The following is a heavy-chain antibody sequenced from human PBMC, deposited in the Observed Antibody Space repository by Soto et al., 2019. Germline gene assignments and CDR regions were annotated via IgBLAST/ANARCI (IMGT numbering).Heavy chain of an antibody. D-gene: IGHD3-22*01. J-gene: IGHJ4*02. CDR1: GFTFSSYS. Sequence: LRLSCAASGFTFSSYSMNWVRQAPGKGLEWVSYISSSSSTIYYADSVKGRFTISRDNAKNSLYLQMNSLRDEDTAVYYCASTYDSSAGFDYWGQGTPVTVSS. CDR3: ASTYDSSAGFDY. V-gene: IGHV3-48*02. CDR2: ISSSSSTI.